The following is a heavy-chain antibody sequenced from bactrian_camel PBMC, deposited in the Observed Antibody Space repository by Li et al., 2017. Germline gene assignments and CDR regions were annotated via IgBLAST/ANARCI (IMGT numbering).Heavy chain of an antibody. D-gene: IGHD1*01. Sequence: HVQLVESGGASVHSGESLELSCQASGFTYATYCMGWFRQAPGKEREVVAVLYTGGINPYYTSAVKGRFTISQDKAKHMLYLQMDNLKPEDTAMYYCASDRSLGFCVEMIRGKIRRGSGYRGQGTQ. CDR3: ASDRSLGFCVEMIRGKIRRGSGY. CDR2: LYTGGINP. V-gene: IGHV3S55*01. J-gene: IGHJ6*01. CDR1: GFTYATYC.